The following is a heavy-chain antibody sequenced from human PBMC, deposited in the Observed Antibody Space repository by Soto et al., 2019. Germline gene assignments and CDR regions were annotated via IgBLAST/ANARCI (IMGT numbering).Heavy chain of an antibody. CDR1: GFTFSSYA. Sequence: GGSLRLSCAASGFTFSSYAMKWVRQAPGKGLEWVSLIGESGTPTYYADSVKGRFTISRDNSGNTLFLEMYSLRAEDMAVYYGARYIPGVRYYGMDVWGQGTTVTVSS. CDR3: ARYIPGVRYYGMDV. CDR2: IGESGTPT. V-gene: IGHV3-23*01. J-gene: IGHJ6*02. D-gene: IGHD2-2*01.